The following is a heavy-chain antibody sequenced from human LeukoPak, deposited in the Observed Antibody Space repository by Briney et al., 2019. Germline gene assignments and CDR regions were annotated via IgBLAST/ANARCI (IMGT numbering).Heavy chain of an antibody. D-gene: IGHD6-13*01. J-gene: IGHJ4*02. Sequence: PSETLSLTCTVSGGSISSSSYYWGWIRQPPGKGLEWIGSIYYSGITYYNPSLKSRVTISVDTSKNQFSLKLSSVTAADTAVYYCARGIAADTNFDYWGQGTLVTVSS. CDR2: IYYSGIT. V-gene: IGHV4-39*07. CDR1: GGSISSSSYY. CDR3: ARGIAADTNFDY.